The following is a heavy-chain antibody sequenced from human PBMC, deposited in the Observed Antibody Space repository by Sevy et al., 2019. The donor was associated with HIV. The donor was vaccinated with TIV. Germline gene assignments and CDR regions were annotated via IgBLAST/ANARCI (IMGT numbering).Heavy chain of an antibody. CDR2: ISYDGSNK. J-gene: IGHJ4*02. Sequence: GGSLRLSCAASGFTLSNYGMHWVRQAPGKGLEWVAVISYDGSNKYYADSVKGRFTISRDNSKNTLYLQMNSLRAEDTAVYYCAKEDSTTFYGSGSYYNIYYFDYWGQGTLVTVSS. CDR3: AKEDSTTFYGSGSYYNIYYFDY. CDR1: GFTLSNYG. V-gene: IGHV3-30*18. D-gene: IGHD3-10*01.